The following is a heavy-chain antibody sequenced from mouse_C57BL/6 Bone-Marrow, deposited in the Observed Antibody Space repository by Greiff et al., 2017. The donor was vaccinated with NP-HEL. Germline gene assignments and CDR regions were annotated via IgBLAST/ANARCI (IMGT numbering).Heavy chain of an antibody. V-gene: IGHV1-5*01. CDR3: TSYYGSSSFDY. CDR2: IYPGNSDT. Sequence: VQLQQSGTVLARPGASVKMSCKTSGYTFTSYWMHWVKQRPGPGLEWIGAIYPGNSDTSYNQKFKGKAKLTAVTSASTAYMELSSLTNEDSAVYYCTSYYGSSSFDYWGQGTTLTVSS. J-gene: IGHJ2*01. CDR1: GYTFTSYW. D-gene: IGHD1-1*01.